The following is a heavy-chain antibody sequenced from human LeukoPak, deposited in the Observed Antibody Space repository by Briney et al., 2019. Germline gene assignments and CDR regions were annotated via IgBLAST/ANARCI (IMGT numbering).Heavy chain of an antibody. Sequence: SETLSLTCTVSGGSISSGSYYWSWIRQPAGKGLEWIGRIYTSGSTNYNPSLKSRVTISVDTSKNQFSLKLSSVTAADTAVYYCARAGIAAAGTGFLDYWGQGTLVTVSS. CDR1: GGSISSGSYY. CDR2: IYTSGST. CDR3: ARAGIAAAGTGFLDY. D-gene: IGHD6-13*01. V-gene: IGHV4-61*02. J-gene: IGHJ4*02.